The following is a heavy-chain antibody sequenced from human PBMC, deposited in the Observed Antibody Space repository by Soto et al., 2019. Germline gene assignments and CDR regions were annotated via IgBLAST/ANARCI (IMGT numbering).Heavy chain of an antibody. CDR2: SRNKANSYTT. CDR3: ARDLGS. V-gene: IGHV3-72*01. J-gene: IGHJ5*02. Sequence: EVQLVESGGGLVQPGGSLRLSCAASGFTFSDHYMDWVRQATGKGLEWVGRSRNKANSYTTEYAASVRGRFTISRDDSKNSLYLQMNSLKNDDTAVYYCARDLGSWGQGTLVTVSS. CDR1: GFTFSDHY.